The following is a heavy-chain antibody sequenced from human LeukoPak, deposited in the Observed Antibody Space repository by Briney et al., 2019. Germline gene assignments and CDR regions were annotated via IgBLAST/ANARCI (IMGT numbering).Heavy chain of an antibody. Sequence: SETLSLTCAVYGGSFSGYYWSWIRQPPGKGLEWIGEINHSGSTNYNPSLKSRVTISVDTSKNQFSLKLSSVTAADTAVYYRARVPSSPRWGSYYYYTGVWGKGATVTTSS. J-gene: IGHJ6*03. D-gene: IGHD7-27*01. CDR2: INHSGST. CDR1: GGSFSGYY. CDR3: ARVPSSPRWGSYYYYTGV. V-gene: IGHV4-34*01.